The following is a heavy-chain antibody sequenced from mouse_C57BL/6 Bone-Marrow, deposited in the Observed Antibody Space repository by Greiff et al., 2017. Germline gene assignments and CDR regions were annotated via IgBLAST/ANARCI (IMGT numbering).Heavy chain of an antibody. CDR3: ARGTGHYFDY. CDR2: IYPGGGYT. Sequence: QVQLQQSGAELVRPGTSVKMSCKASGYTFTNYWIGWAKQRPGHGLEWIGDIYPGGGYTNYNEKFKGKATLTADKSSSTAYMQFSSLTSEDSAICYCARGTGHYFDYWGQGTTLTVSS. J-gene: IGHJ2*01. CDR1: GYTFTNYW. D-gene: IGHD4-1*01. V-gene: IGHV1-63*01.